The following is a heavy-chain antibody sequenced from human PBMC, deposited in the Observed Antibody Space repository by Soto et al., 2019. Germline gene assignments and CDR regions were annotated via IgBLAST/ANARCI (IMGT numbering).Heavy chain of an antibody. Sequence: QVQLQESGPGLVEASETLSLTCTVSGGSLGTYYWSWIRQPPGKGLEWIGYVFSTGRANYNASLKSRVSLSLDTSNYQFTLKLSSLTAAATAVYYCARDGYWRMTTNPYYSNCMDAWGPGTTVTVSS. V-gene: IGHV4-59*01. J-gene: IGHJ6*02. CDR1: GGSLGTYY. CDR3: ARDGYWRMTTNPYYSNCMDA. D-gene: IGHD4-4*01. CDR2: VFSTGRA.